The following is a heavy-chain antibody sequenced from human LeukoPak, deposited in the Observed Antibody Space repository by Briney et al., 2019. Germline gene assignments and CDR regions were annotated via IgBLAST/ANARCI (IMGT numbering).Heavy chain of an antibody. CDR1: GFTFNNYA. V-gene: IGHV3-23*01. D-gene: IGHD2-15*01. Sequence: GGSLRLSCAASGFTFNNYAMTWVRQAPGKGLEWVSAVSGRGDATYYADSEKGRFTISRDDSKNTLYLQMNSLRAEDTAVYHRAKAPPAATNYYYGMDVWGQGTTVTVSS. J-gene: IGHJ6*02. CDR2: VSGRGDAT. CDR3: AKAPPAATNYYYGMDV.